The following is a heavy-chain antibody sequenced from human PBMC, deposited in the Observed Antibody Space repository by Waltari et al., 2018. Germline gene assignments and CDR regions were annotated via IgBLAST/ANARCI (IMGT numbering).Heavy chain of an antibody. CDR3: ARDGYGSY. V-gene: IGHV4-59*01. CDR2: IYYSGSP. J-gene: IGHJ4*02. CDR1: GGAISSYY. Sequence: QVPLQESGPGLVKPSETLALTCTVSGGAISSYYWRWIRQPPGKGLEWIGYIYYSGSPNYNPSLKSRVTISVDTSKNQFSLKLSSVTAADTAVYYCARDGYGSYWGQGTLVTVSS. D-gene: IGHD1-26*01.